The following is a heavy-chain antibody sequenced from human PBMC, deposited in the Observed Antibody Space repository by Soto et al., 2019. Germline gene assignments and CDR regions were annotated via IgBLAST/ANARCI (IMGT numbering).Heavy chain of an antibody. CDR3: ARDIGFDYVN. Sequence: PXESLRLSCAVSGFNVMSYWMSWVRQAPGKGLEWVASVKEDGSELYYLHSVRGRFSISRDSAGNALHLTMNYLSAEDTGVYFCARDIGFDYVNWGQGIPVTVSS. J-gene: IGHJ4*02. CDR2: VKEDGSEL. D-gene: IGHD3-16*01. V-gene: IGHV3-7*01. CDR1: GFNVMSYW.